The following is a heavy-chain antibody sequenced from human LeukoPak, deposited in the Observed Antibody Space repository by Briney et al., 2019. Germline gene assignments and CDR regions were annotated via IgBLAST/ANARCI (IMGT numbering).Heavy chain of an antibody. CDR3: AKWKIAAAGRLADY. CDR1: GFTFSSYA. Sequence: PGGSLRLSCAASGFTFSSYAMHWVRQAPGKGLEWVSAISGSGGSTYYADSVKGRFTISRDNSKNTLYLQMNSLRAEDTAVYYCAKWKIAAAGRLADYWGQGTLVTVSS. J-gene: IGHJ4*02. CDR2: ISGSGGST. D-gene: IGHD6-13*01. V-gene: IGHV3-23*01.